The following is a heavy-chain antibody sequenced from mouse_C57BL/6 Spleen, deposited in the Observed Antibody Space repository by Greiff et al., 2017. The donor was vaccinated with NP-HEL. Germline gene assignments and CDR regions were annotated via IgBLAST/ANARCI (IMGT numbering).Heavy chain of an antibody. V-gene: IGHV1-39*01. CDR1: GYSFTDYN. CDR2: FKPNDGTT. J-gene: IGHJ4*01. CDR3: AIPPAGYAMDY. Sequence: EVQLQQSGPELVKPGASVKISCKASGYSFTDYNMNWVKQSNGRGLKGIGVFKPNDGTTSFNQKFKGKATLTVDQSSSTAYMQLNSLTAEDSAVYYCAIPPAGYAMDYWGQGTSVTVSS.